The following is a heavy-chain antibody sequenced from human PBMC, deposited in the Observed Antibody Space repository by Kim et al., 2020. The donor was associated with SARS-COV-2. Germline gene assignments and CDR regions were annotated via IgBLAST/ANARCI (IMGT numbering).Heavy chain of an antibody. CDR3: ARDDYYDSSGYYRGMDV. J-gene: IGHJ6*02. V-gene: IGHV4-31*02. D-gene: IGHD3-22*01. Sequence: LKSRVTISVDTSKNQFSLKLSSVTAADTAVYYCARDDYYDSSGYYRGMDVWGQGTTVTVSS.